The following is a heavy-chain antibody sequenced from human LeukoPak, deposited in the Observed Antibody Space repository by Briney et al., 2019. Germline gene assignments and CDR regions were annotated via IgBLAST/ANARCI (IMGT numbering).Heavy chain of an antibody. CDR3: AKEGDDGDYVGIAFDI. V-gene: IGHV3-53*01. CDR2: IYSGGST. Sequence: GGSLRLSCAASGFTVSSNYMSWVRQAPGKGLEWVSVIYSGGSTYYADSVKGRFTISRDNSKNTLYLQMNSLRAEDTAVYYCAKEGDDGDYVGIAFDIWGQGTMVTVSS. J-gene: IGHJ3*02. D-gene: IGHD4-17*01. CDR1: GFTVSSNY.